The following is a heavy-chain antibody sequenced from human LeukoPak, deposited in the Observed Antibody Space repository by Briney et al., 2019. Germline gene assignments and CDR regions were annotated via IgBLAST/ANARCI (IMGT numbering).Heavy chain of an antibody. V-gene: IGHV4-39*07. CDR2: IYYSGST. Sequence: PSETLSLTCTVSGGSISSSSYYWGWIRQPPGKGLEWIGSIYYSGSTYYNPSLKSRVTISVDTSKNQFSLKLSSVTAADTGVYYCARFTPRLSREKFDYWGQGTLVTVSS. D-gene: IGHD3-3*02. CDR1: GGSISSSSYY. J-gene: IGHJ4*02. CDR3: ARFTPRLSREKFDY.